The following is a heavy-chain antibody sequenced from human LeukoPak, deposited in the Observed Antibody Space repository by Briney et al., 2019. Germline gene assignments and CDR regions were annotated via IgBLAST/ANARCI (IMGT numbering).Heavy chain of an antibody. CDR3: ARELYSSSWSPYNWFDP. CDR1: GYTFTSYA. CDR2: INAGNGNT. V-gene: IGHV1-3*01. J-gene: IGHJ5*02. D-gene: IGHD6-13*01. Sequence: ASVKVSCKASGYTFTSYAMHWVRQAPGQRLEWMGWINAGNGNTKYSQKFQGRVTITRDTSASTAYMELSSLRSEDTAVYYCARELYSSSWSPYNWFDPWGQGTLATVSS.